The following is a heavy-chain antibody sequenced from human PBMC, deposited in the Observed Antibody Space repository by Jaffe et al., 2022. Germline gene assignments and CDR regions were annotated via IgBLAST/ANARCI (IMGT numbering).Heavy chain of an antibody. CDR2: ISGSGGST. CDR1: GFTFSSYA. Sequence: EVQLLESGGGLVQPGGSLRLSCAASGFTFSSYAMSWVRQAPGKGLEWVSAISGSGGSTYYADSVKGRFTISRDNSKNTLYLQMNSLRAEDTAVYYCAIPSYYDFWSGYAANDAFDIWGQGTMVTVSS. CDR3: AIPSYYDFWSGYAANDAFDI. V-gene: IGHV3-23*01. J-gene: IGHJ3*02. D-gene: IGHD3-3*01.